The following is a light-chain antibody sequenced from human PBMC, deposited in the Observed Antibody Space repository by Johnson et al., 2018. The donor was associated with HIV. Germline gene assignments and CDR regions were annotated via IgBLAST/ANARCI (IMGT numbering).Light chain of an antibody. CDR2: DNN. J-gene: IGLJ1*01. V-gene: IGLV1-51*01. Sequence: QSVLTQPPSVSAAPGQKVTISCSGSSSDMGNYAVSWYQQLPGTAPKLLIYDNNKRPSGIPGRFSGSKSGTSATLGITGLQTGDEADYYCATWDTSLSTGGVVGTGTKVTVL. CDR1: SSDMGNYA. CDR3: ATWDTSLSTGGV.